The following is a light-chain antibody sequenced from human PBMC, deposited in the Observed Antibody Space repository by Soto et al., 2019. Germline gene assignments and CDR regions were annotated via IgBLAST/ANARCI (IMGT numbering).Light chain of an antibody. CDR1: SSNIGSNY. CDR3: AAWDDRLSGRV. Sequence: QSVLTQPPSASGTPGQRVTISCSGSSSNIGSNYVYWYQQLPGTAPKLLIYRNNQRPSGVPDRFSGSKSGTSASLAISGLRSEDEADYYCAAWDDRLSGRVFGTGTKLNVL. V-gene: IGLV1-47*01. CDR2: RNN. J-gene: IGLJ1*01.